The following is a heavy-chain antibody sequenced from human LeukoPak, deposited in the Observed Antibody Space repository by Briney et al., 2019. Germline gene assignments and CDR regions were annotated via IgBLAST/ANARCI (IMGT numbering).Heavy chain of an antibody. D-gene: IGHD3-22*01. CDR2: INSDGSST. CDR1: GFTFSSYW. J-gene: IGHJ4*02. V-gene: IGHV3-74*01. Sequence: GGSLRLSCAASGFTFSSYWMHWVRQAPGKGLVWVSRINSDGSSTSYADSVKGRFTISRDNAKNTLYLQMNSLRAEDTAVYYCAREVGKRITMLVVLSRHYDYWGQGTLVTVSS. CDR3: AREVGKRITMLVVLSRHYDY.